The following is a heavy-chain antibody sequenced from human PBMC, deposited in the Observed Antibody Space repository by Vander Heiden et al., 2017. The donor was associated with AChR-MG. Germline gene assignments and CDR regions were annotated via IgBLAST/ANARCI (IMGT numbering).Heavy chain of an antibody. D-gene: IGHD6-13*01. V-gene: IGHV3-9*02. CDR1: GFTSDDYA. J-gene: IGHJ4*02. CDR2: SSWNSGSI. CDR3: AKVAVYSSRSNHFDY. Sequence: EVQLLESGGGLVKPGRSPRLSCAASGFTSDDYAMHWVRQAPGKGLEWVSGSSWNSGSIGYADSGKGRFTISRDNAKNSQYLQMNSLRAEDTALYYCAKVAVYSSRSNHFDYWGQVTLVTVSS.